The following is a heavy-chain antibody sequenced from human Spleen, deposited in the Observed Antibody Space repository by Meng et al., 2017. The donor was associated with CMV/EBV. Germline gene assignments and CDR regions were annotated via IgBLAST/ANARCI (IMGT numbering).Heavy chain of an antibody. CDR2: IYYSGST. J-gene: IGHJ1*01. V-gene: IGHV4-61*01. CDR1: GYSISSGYY. CDR3: ARGRYGDYAD. D-gene: IGHD4-17*01. Sequence: SETLSLTCTVSGYSISSGYYWGWIRQPPGKGLEWIGYIYYSGSTNYNPSLKSRVTISVDTSKNQFSLKLSSVTAADTAVYYCARGRYGDYADWGQGTLVTVSS.